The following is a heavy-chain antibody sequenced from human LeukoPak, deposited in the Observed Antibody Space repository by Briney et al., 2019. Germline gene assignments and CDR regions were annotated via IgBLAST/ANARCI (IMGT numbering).Heavy chain of an antibody. CDR3: ARHAKAYGSSCDY. CDR2: IDPSDSYT. J-gene: IGHJ4*02. D-gene: IGHD6-13*01. Sequence: GESLKISCKGSGYSFTTYWISWVRQMPGKGLEWMGRIDPSDSYTNYSPSFQGHVTISADKSFSTAYLQWTSLKASDTAMYYCARHAKAYGSSCDYWGQGTLVTVSS. V-gene: IGHV5-10-1*01. CDR1: GYSFTTYW.